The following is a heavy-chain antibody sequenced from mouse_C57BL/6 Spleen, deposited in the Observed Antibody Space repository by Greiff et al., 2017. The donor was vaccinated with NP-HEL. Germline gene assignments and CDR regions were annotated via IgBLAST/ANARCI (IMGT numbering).Heavy chain of an antibody. CDR2: IYPGGGYT. V-gene: IGHV1-63*01. Sequence: QVQLQQSGAELVRPGTSVKMSCKASGYTFTNYWIGWAKQRPGHGLEWIGDIYPGGGYTNYNEKFKGQAPLTADKSSSTAYMQFSSLTSEDSAIYYCARGIYYGSSPWYFDVWGTGTTVTVSS. CDR1: GYTFTNYW. J-gene: IGHJ1*03. CDR3: ARGIYYGSSPWYFDV. D-gene: IGHD1-1*01.